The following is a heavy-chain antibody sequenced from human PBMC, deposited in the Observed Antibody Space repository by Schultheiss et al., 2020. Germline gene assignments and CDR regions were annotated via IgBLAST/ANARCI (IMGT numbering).Heavy chain of an antibody. Sequence: GGSLRLSCAASGFTFSSYSMNWVRQAPGKGLEWVSSISTSGGHIYYADSVKGRFTISRDNAQNSLYLQMNSLRAEDTAVYYCARAGRDVWGQGTTVTVSS. CDR1: GFTFSSYS. J-gene: IGHJ6*02. V-gene: IGHV3-21*01. CDR2: ISTSGGHI. D-gene: IGHD3-10*01. CDR3: ARAGRDV.